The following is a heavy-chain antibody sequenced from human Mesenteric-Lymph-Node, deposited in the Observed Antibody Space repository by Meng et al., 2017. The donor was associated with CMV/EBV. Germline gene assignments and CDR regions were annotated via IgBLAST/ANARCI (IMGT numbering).Heavy chain of an antibody. CDR1: VGSFSGYS. CDR2: INHSGST. CDR3: ARSVVVTAIIWYFDL. V-gene: IGHV4-34*01. Sequence: YVGSFSGYSWSWIRQSPGKGLEWLGEINHSGSTNYNPSLKSRVTISVDTSKNQFSLKLSSVTAADTAVYYCARSVVVTAIIWYFDLWGRGTLVTVSS. D-gene: IGHD2-21*02. J-gene: IGHJ2*01.